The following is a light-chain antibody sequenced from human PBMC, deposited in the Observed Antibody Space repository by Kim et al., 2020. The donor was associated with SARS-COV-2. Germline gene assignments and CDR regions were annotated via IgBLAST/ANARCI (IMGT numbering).Light chain of an antibody. CDR3: GADHGSGSNFVSWV. CDR2: VGTGGIVG. Sequence: QPVLTQPPSASASLGASVTLTCTLSRGYSNYKVDWYQQRPGKGPRFVMRVGTGGIVGSKGDGIPDRFSVLGSGLNRYLTIKNIQEEDESDYHCGADHGSGSNFVSWVFCGGTQLTVL. V-gene: IGLV9-49*01. J-gene: IGLJ3*02. CDR1: RGYSNYK.